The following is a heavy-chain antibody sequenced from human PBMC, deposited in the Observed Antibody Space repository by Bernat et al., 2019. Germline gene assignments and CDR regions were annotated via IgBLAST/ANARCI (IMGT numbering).Heavy chain of an antibody. CDR3: ASPSSGYYDAFDY. J-gene: IGHJ4*02. CDR2: IYSGGST. D-gene: IGHD3-22*01. CDR1: GFTVSSNY. V-gene: IGHV3-66*01. Sequence: EVHLLESGGGLVQPGGSLRLSCAASGFTVSSNYMSWVRQAPGKGLEWVSVIYSGGSTYYADSVKGRFTISRDNSKNTLYLQMNSLRAEDTAVYYCASPSSGYYDAFDYWGQGTLVTVSS.